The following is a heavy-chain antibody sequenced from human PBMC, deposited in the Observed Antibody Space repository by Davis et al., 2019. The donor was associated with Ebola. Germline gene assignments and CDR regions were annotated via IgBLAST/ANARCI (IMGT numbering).Heavy chain of an antibody. CDR2: INPNSGGT. D-gene: IGHD3-16*01. CDR3: ATGANLFVGDDY. V-gene: IGHV1-2*02. Sequence: ASVKVSCKASGYTFTGYYMHWVRQAPGQGLEWMGWINPNSGGTNYAQKFQGRVTMTRDTSISTAYMELSSLRSEDTAVYYCATGANLFVGDDYWGQGTLVTVSS. CDR1: GYTFTGYY. J-gene: IGHJ4*02.